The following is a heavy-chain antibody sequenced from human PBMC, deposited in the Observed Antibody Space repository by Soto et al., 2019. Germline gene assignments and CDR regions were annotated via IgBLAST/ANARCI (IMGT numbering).Heavy chain of an antibody. CDR2: ISGSGGST. CDR3: ARRSRSWYFYY. Sequence: EVQLLESGGGLVQPGGSLRLSCAASGFTFSNYAMNWVRQAPGKGLEWVSVISGSGGSTYYADSVKGRFTISRDNSKNTLYLQKNSLGAEDTAVYYFARRSRSWYFYYLGQGTLVNVSS. CDR1: GFTFSNYA. J-gene: IGHJ4*02. V-gene: IGHV3-23*01. D-gene: IGHD6-13*01.